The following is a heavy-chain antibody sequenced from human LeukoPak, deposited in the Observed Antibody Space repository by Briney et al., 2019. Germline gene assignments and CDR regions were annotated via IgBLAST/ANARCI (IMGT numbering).Heavy chain of an antibody. CDR3: ARQLRPSIAARARLWDY. CDR1: GYTFTSYA. J-gene: IGHJ4*02. D-gene: IGHD6-6*01. Sequence: ASVKVSCKASGYTFTSYAMHWVRQAPGQRLEWMGWINAGNGNTKYSQKFQGRVTITRDTSASTAYMELSSLRSEDTAVYYCARQLRPSIAARARLWDYWGQGTLVTVSS. CDR2: INAGNGNT. V-gene: IGHV1-3*01.